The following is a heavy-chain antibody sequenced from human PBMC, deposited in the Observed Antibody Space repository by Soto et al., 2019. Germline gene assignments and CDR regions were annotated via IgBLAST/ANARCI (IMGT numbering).Heavy chain of an antibody. V-gene: IGHV1-69*13. D-gene: IGHD1-26*01. CDR2: IIPIFGTA. CDR1: GGTFSSYA. CDR3: ARGVAVGANIGYWYFDL. J-gene: IGHJ2*01. Sequence: ASVKVSCKASGGTFSSYAISWVRQAPGQGLEWMGGIIPIFGTANYAQKFQGRVTITADESTSTAYMELSSLRSEDTAVYYCARGVAVGANIGYWYFDLWGRGTLVTVSS.